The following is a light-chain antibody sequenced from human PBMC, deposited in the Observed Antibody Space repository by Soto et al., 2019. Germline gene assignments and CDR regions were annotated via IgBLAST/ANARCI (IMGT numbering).Light chain of an antibody. V-gene: IGKV1-5*03. Sequence: DIQMTQSPSTLSASVGDRVTITCRASQSISSWLAWYQQKPGKAPKLLIYKTYNLQTGVPSRFSGSGSGTEFTLTISSLQPDDFATYYCQQYNHYSSYTFGRGTKLEIK. CDR1: QSISSW. CDR3: QQYNHYSSYT. J-gene: IGKJ2*01. CDR2: KTY.